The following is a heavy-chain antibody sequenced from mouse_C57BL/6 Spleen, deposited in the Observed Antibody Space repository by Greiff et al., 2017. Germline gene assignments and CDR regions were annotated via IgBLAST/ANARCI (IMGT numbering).Heavy chain of an antibody. V-gene: IGHV6-3*01. CDR2: IRLKSDNYAT. CDR1: GFTFSNYW. D-gene: IGHD1-1*01. J-gene: IGHJ3*01. CDR3: TGYEAWFAY. Sequence: KLMESGGGLVQPGGSMKLSCVASGFTFSNYWMNWVHQSPEKGLEWVAQIRLKSDNYATHYAESVKGRFTISRDDSKSSVYLQMNNLRAEDTGIYYCTGYEAWFAYWGQGTLVTVSA.